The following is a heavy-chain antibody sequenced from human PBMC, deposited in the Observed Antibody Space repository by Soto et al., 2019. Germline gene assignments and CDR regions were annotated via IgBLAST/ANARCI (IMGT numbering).Heavy chain of an antibody. CDR2: SSPRGDTI. J-gene: IGHJ4*02. CDR1: GGSFSGYY. CDR3: AKGPHTNVGWPYYFES. Sequence: PSETLSLTCAVYGGSFSGYYWSWIRQTPGKGLEWISYSSPRGDTIYYADSVEGRFTISRDNARNSLSLHMSSLRDEDSALYYCAKGPHTNVGWPYYFESWGQGVPVTVSS. D-gene: IGHD6-19*01. V-gene: IGHV3-11*04.